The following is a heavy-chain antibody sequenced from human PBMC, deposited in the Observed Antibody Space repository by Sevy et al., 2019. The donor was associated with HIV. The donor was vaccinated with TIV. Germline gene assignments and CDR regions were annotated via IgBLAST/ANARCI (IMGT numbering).Heavy chain of an antibody. CDR1: GYTFTSYG. J-gene: IGHJ3*02. V-gene: IGHV1-18*04. Sequence: ASVTVSCKASGYTFTSYGISWVRQAPGQGLAWMGWISAYNGNTNYAQKLQGRVTMTTDTSTSTAYMELRSLRSDDTAVYYCAREDTMVRGGGDAFDIWGQGTMVTVSS. CDR2: ISAYNGNT. D-gene: IGHD3-10*01. CDR3: AREDTMVRGGGDAFDI.